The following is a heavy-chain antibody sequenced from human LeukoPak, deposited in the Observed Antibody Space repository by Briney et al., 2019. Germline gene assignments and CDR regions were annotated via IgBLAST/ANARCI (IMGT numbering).Heavy chain of an antibody. CDR1: GFTVSSNY. V-gene: IGHV3-66*01. CDR3: ARYEEYCSGGSCPLDY. J-gene: IGHJ4*02. D-gene: IGHD2-15*01. Sequence: GGSLRLSCAASGFTVSSNYMSWVRQAPGKGLEWVSVIYSGGSTYYADSVKGRFTISRDNSKNTLYLQMNSLRAEDTAVYYCARYEEYCSGGSCPLDYWGQGTLVTVSS. CDR2: IYSGGST.